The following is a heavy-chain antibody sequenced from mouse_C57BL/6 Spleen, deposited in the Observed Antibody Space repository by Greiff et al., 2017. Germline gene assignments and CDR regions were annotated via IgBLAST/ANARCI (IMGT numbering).Heavy chain of an antibody. Sequence: QVQLKQPGAELVKPGASVKLSCKASGYTFTSYWMHWVKQRPGRGLEWIGRIDPNSGSTKYNEKFKSKATLTVDKPSSTAYMQLSSLTSEDSAVYYCARSDYYGSSYYFDYWGQGTTLTVSS. CDR2: IDPNSGST. CDR3: ARSDYYGSSYYFDY. CDR1: GYTFTSYW. D-gene: IGHD1-1*01. J-gene: IGHJ2*01. V-gene: IGHV1-72*01.